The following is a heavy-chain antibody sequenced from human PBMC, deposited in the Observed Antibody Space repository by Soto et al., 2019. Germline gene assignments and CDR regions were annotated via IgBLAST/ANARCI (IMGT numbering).Heavy chain of an antibody. CDR2: IKQDGSEK. CDR3: ARSTYYYGSGSYPYYYYYGMDV. Sequence: GGSLRLSCAASGFTFSSYWMSWVRQAPGKGLEWVANIKQDGSEKYYVDSVKGRFTISRDNAKNSLYLQMNSLRAEDTAVYYCARSTYYYGSGSYPYYYYYGMDVWGQGTTVTVSS. D-gene: IGHD3-10*01. J-gene: IGHJ6*02. CDR1: GFTFSSYW. V-gene: IGHV3-7*05.